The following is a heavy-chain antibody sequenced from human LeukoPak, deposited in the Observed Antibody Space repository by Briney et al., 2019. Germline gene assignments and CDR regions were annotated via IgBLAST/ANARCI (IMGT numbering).Heavy chain of an antibody. V-gene: IGHV4-59*01. J-gene: IGHJ4*02. CDR1: GGSISSYY. CDR3: ASVVPAAMFFDY. CDR2: TYYSGST. D-gene: IGHD2-2*01. Sequence: SETLSLTCTVSGGSISSYYWSWIRQPPGKGLEWIGYTYYSGSTNYNPSLKSRVTISVDTSKNQFSLKLSSVNAADTAVYYCASVVPAAMFFDYWGQGTLVTVSS.